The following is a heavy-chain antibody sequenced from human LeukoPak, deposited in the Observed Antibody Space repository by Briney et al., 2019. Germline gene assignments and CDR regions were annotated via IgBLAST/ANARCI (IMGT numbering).Heavy chain of an antibody. CDR2: IYHSGST. V-gene: IGHV4-38-2*02. D-gene: IGHD6-13*01. J-gene: IGHJ4*02. CDR1: GYSISSGYY. Sequence: SETLSLTCTVSGYSISSGYYWGWIRQPPGKGLEWIASIYHSGSTYYNPSLKSRVTISVDTSKNQFSLKLSSMTAADTAVYYCVRLNSSSWTLDYWGQGTLVTVSS. CDR3: VRLNSSSWTLDY.